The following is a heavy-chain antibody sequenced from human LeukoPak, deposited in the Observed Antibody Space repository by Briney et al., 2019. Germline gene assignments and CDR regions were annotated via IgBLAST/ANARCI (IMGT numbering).Heavy chain of an antibody. Sequence: GGSLRLSCAASGFTFSSYSMNWVRQAPGKGLEWVSYISSSSSTIYYADSVKGRFTISRDNAKNSLYLQMNSLRAEDTAVYYCARSSDVAAAGPPDYWGQGTLVTVSS. CDR3: ARSSDVAAAGPPDY. V-gene: IGHV3-48*01. D-gene: IGHD6-13*01. CDR2: ISSSSSTI. CDR1: GFTFSSYS. J-gene: IGHJ4*02.